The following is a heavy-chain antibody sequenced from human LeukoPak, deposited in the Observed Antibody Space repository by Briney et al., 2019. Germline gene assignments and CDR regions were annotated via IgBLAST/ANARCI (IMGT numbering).Heavy chain of an antibody. D-gene: IGHD6-6*01. CDR1: GGTFTTYA. CDR3: ARDRSSFSYAFDI. J-gene: IGHJ3*02. Sequence: ASVKASCKASGGTFTTYAIHWVRQAPGQRLEWMGWISTYNDDRKYSPKFQGTVTITTDTSASTAYLELSSLRPEDTAVYYCARDRSSFSYAFDIWGQGTMVTVSS. CDR2: ISTYNDDR. V-gene: IGHV1-3*04.